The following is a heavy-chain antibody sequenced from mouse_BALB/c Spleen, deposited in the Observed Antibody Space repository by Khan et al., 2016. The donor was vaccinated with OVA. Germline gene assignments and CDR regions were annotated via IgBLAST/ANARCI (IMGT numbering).Heavy chain of an antibody. CDR2: IWAGGSK. J-gene: IGHJ4*01. CDR1: GFSLTDYA. V-gene: IGHV2-6-5*01. Sequence: VELVESGPGLVAPSQSLSITCTVSGFSLTDYAVSWIRQPPGKGLEWLGVIWAGGSKYYNLALKSRLSISKDNSKSQVFLKMNSLQTDDTAMYYCAKDPPYYAMDYWGQGTSGTVSS. CDR3: AKDPPYYAMDY.